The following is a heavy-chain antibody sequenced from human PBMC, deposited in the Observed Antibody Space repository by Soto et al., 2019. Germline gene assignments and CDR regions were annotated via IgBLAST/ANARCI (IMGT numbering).Heavy chain of an antibody. V-gene: IGHV4-30-2*01. CDR3: ARTESGTFDP. Sequence: PSLTLSLSWAVSGGSSVGGGYSWSWIRQPPGKGLEWIGYIYHSGSTYYNPSLKSRVTISVDRSKNQFSLKLSSVTAADTAVYYCARTESGTFDPWGQGTLVTVS. J-gene: IGHJ5*02. CDR2: IYHSGST. CDR1: GGSSVGGGYS. D-gene: IGHD1-7*01.